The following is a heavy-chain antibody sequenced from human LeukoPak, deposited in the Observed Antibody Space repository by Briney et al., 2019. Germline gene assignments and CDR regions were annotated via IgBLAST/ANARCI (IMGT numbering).Heavy chain of an antibody. CDR1: GYSFTSYW. V-gene: IGHV5-51*01. J-gene: IGHJ4*02. CDR3: AREVHSNSWFVDY. CDR2: IYPADSDT. Sequence: GGSLKISRKASGYSFTSYWIGWVRQMPGKGLEWMGIIYPADSDTKYSPSFQGQVTISVDKSINTAYLQWSSLEASDTAFYYCAREVHSNSWFVDYWGQGTLVTVSS. D-gene: IGHD6-13*01.